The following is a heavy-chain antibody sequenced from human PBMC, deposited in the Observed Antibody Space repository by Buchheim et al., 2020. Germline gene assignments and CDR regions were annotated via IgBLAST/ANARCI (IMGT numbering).Heavy chain of an antibody. V-gene: IGHV4-39*01. Sequence: QLQLQESGPGLVKPSETLSLTCTVSGGSISSSSYYWGWIRQPPGKGLEWIGSIYYSGSTYYNPSLKSRVTISIDTSKNQFSLKLSSVTAADTAVYYCARRPSDSSGVFDPWGQGTL. CDR2: IYYSGST. D-gene: IGHD3-22*01. J-gene: IGHJ5*02. CDR1: GGSISSSSYY. CDR3: ARRPSDSSGVFDP.